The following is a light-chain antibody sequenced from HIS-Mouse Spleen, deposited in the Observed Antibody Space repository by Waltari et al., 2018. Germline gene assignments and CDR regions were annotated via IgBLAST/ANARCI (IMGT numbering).Light chain of an antibody. CDR3: QVWDSSSDRV. CDR1: NIGSKS. V-gene: IGLV3-21*02. J-gene: IGLJ1*01. Sequence: SYVLTQPPSVSVAPGQTARITCGGNNIGSKSVHWYQQKPGQAPVLVVYDDSDRPSGTPKRFSGSNSGNTATLTISRVEAGDEADYYFQVWDSSSDRVFGTGTKVTVL. CDR2: DDS.